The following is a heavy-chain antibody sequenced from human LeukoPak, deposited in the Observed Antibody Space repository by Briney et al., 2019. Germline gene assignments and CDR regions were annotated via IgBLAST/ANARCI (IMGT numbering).Heavy chain of an antibody. D-gene: IGHD6-6*01. Sequence: SETLSLTCTVSGGSISSYYWSWIRQPAGKGLEWIGRIYTSGSTNYNLSLKSRVTISVDTSKNQFSLKLSSVTAADTAVYYCARRVAARPSAFDTWGQGTMVTVSS. V-gene: IGHV4-4*07. J-gene: IGHJ3*02. CDR2: IYTSGST. CDR3: ARRVAARPSAFDT. CDR1: GGSISSYY.